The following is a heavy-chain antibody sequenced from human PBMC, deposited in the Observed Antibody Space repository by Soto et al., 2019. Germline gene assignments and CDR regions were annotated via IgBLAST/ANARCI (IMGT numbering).Heavy chain of an antibody. V-gene: IGHV4-39*01. CDR2: IYYSGST. J-gene: IGHJ6*02. CDR3: ARAGGSSGWYPPYYYYYGMDV. CDR1: GGSISSSSYY. D-gene: IGHD6-19*01. Sequence: SEPLSLTCTVSGGSISSSSYYWGWIRQPPGKGLEWIGSIYYSGSTYYNPSLKSRVTISVDTSKNQFSLKLSSVTAADTAVYYCARAGGSSGWYPPYYYYYGMDVWGQGTTVTVSS.